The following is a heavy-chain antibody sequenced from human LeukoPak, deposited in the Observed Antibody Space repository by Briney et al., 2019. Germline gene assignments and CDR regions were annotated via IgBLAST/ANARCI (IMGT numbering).Heavy chain of an antibody. Sequence: ASVKVSCKASGYTFIGYYMHWVRQAPGQGLEWMGWINPYSGGTNYAQKFQGRVSMTRDTSISTAYMELSRLRSDDTAVYYCARDRDNVAGTRGYFDYWGQGTLVTVSS. V-gene: IGHV1-2*02. CDR3: ARDRDNVAGTRGYFDY. CDR1: GYTFIGYY. D-gene: IGHD6-19*01. J-gene: IGHJ4*02. CDR2: INPYSGGT.